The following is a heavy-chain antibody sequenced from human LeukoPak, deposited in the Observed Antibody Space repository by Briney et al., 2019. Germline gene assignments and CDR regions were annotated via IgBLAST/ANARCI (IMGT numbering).Heavy chain of an antibody. CDR3: AKSPYSSSRAAYFDY. Sequence: GGSLRLSCAASGFTFSSYAMSWVRQASGKGLEWVSAISGSGGSTYYADSVKGRFTISRDNSKNTLYLQMNSLRAEDTAVYYLAKSPYSSSRAAYFDYWGQGTLVTVSS. CDR2: ISGSGGST. V-gene: IGHV3-23*01. J-gene: IGHJ4*02. D-gene: IGHD6-13*01. CDR1: GFTFSSYA.